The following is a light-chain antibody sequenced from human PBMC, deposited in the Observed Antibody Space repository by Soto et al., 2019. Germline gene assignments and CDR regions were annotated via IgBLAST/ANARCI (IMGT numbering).Light chain of an antibody. CDR3: AAWDDSLSGPNWV. CDR2: RNN. Sequence: QSALTQPTSASGTPGQRVTISCSGSSSNIGSNYVYWYQQLPGTAPKLLIYRNNQRPSGVPDRFSGCKSGTSASLAISGLRSEDEADYYCAAWDDSLSGPNWVFGGGTKLTVL. J-gene: IGLJ3*02. V-gene: IGLV1-47*01. CDR1: SSNIGSNY.